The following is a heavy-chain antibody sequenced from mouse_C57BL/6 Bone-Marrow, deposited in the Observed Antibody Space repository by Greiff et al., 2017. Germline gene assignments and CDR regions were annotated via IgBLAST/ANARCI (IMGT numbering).Heavy chain of an antibody. J-gene: IGHJ3*01. CDR2: IYPGDGDT. CDR3: ARYYGAGWFAY. V-gene: IGHV1-82*01. CDR1: GYAFSSSW. D-gene: IGHD1-1*01. Sequence: QVQLQQSGPELVKPGASVKISCKASGYAFSSSWMNWVKQRPGKGLEWIGRIYPGDGDTNYNGKFKGKATLTADKSSSTAYMQLSSLTSEDSAVYFCARYYGAGWFAYWGQGTLVTVSA.